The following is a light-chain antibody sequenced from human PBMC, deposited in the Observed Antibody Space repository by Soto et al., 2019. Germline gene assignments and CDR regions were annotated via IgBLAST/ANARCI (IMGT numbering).Light chain of an antibody. J-gene: IGKJ3*01. CDR1: QGIRND. V-gene: IGKV1-6*01. CDR2: AAS. CDR3: LQKYFYPVT. Sequence: AIQMTQSPSSLSASVGDRVTITCRASQGIRNDLDWFQQKPGKAPKLLIYAASNLQSEVPARFSGSGSGTDFTLTISSLQPEDFATYYCLQKYFYPVTFVPGTKVDIK.